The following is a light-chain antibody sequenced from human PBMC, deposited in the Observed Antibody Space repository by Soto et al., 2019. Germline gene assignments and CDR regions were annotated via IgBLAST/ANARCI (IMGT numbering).Light chain of an antibody. J-gene: IGKJ1*01. CDR3: QQYGSSIWT. Sequence: IVLTQSPGTLSLSAGERATLSWKASESVSDNYLAWYQQRSGQAPRLVIYGASSRASAVPDRFRGSGSGTDFTLTISRLEPEDFEVYYCQQYGSSIWTFGQGTKVDIK. V-gene: IGKV3-20*01. CDR1: ESVSDNY. CDR2: GAS.